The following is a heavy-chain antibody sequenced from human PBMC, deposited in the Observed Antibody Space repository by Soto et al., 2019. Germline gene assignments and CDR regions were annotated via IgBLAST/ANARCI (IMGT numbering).Heavy chain of an antibody. CDR3: SKWSGFGDA. V-gene: IGHV3-23*01. CDR2: ISDSGGNT. Sequence: LRLSCAASGFTFSSYSMTWVRQAPGKGLEWVSGISDSGGNTWYADSVKGRFTISRDNSKNTLFLQMNSLRAEDTAVYFCSKWSGFGDAWGQGTLVTVSS. J-gene: IGHJ5*02. D-gene: IGHD3-10*01. CDR1: GFTFSSYS.